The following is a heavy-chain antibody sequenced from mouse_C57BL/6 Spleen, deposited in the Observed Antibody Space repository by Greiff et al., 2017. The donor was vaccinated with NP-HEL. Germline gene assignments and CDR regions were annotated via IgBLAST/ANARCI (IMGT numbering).Heavy chain of an antibody. CDR1: GFTFSDYY. CDR3: ARYGYDVYAMDY. J-gene: IGHJ4*01. V-gene: IGHV5-12*01. D-gene: IGHD2-2*01. CDR2: ISNGGGST. Sequence: EVQLVESGGGLVQPGGSLKLSCAASGFTFSDYYMYWVRQTPEKRLEWVAYISNGGGSTYYPDTVKGRFTISRDNAKNTLYLQMSRLKSEDTAMYYCARYGYDVYAMDYWGQGTSVTVSS.